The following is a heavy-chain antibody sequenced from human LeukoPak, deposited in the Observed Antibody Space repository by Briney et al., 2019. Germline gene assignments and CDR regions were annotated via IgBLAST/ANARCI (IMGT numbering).Heavy chain of an antibody. CDR2: INAGNGNT. D-gene: IGHD4-11*01. CDR3: AATTVTTYYYYYGMDV. V-gene: IGHV1-3*01. J-gene: IGHJ6*02. CDR1: GYTFTSYA. Sequence: ASVKVSCKASGYTFTSYAMHWVRQAPGQRLEWMGWINAGNGNTKYSQKFQGRVTITRDTSASTAYMELSSLRSEDTAVYYCAATTVTTYYYYYGMDVWGQGTTVTVSS.